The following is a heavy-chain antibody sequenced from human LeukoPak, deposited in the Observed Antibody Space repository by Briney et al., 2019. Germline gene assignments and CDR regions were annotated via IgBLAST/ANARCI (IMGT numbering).Heavy chain of an antibody. Sequence: GGSLRLSCAASGFTFSSYSMDWVRQAPGKGLEWVSFISSGSNDIYYADSVKGRSTISRDNAKNSLYLEMNSLRAEDTAVYCCARSIGAAYFDNWGQGTLVTVSS. CDR2: ISSGSNDI. J-gene: IGHJ4*02. CDR1: GFTFSSYS. D-gene: IGHD6-13*01. V-gene: IGHV3-21*01. CDR3: ARSIGAAYFDN.